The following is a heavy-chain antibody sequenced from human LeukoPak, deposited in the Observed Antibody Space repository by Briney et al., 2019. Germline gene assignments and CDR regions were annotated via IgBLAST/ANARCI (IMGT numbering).Heavy chain of an antibody. CDR2: INPNSGDT. V-gene: IGHV1-2*02. D-gene: IGHD3-22*01. Sequence: GSVKISCKASGYTFTGYYMHWVRQAPGQGLEWMGWINPNSGDTNYAQKFQGRVTMTRDTSISTAYMELSRLRSDDTAVYYCAGGYYDSSGLIGGQGTMVTVSS. J-gene: IGHJ3*02. CDR1: GYTFTGYY. CDR3: AGGYYDSSGLI.